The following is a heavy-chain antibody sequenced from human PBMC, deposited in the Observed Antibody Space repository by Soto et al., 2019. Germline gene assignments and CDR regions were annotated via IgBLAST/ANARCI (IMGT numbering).Heavy chain of an antibody. CDR1: GGSFSGYY. J-gene: IGHJ3*02. V-gene: IGHV4-34*01. Sequence: PSETLSLTCAVYGGSFSGYYWSWIRQPPGKGLEWIGELNPSGSTNYHPSLNSRVTISSDTSKNQLSLRLNSVTAADTALYYCAKGDAFDIRGQGTMVTVSS. CDR2: LNPSGST. CDR3: AKGDAFDI.